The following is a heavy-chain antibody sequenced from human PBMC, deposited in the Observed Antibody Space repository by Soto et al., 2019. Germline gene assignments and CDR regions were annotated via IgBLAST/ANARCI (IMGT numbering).Heavy chain of an antibody. V-gene: IGHV4-4*07. CDR2: IYSSGST. Sequence: SETLSLTCTVSGDSIRNYYWSWIRQPAGKGLEWIGRIYSSGSTDYNASLKSRVSMSVDRSNNQFFLRLTSVTAADTAVYYCVRDCSGGGCYSDYGMDVWGQGPTVTVSS. D-gene: IGHD2-15*01. CDR3: VRDCSGGGCYSDYGMDV. J-gene: IGHJ6*02. CDR1: GDSIRNYY.